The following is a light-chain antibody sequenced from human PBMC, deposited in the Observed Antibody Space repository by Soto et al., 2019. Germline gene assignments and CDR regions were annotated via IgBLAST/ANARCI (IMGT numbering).Light chain of an antibody. V-gene: IGKV3-15*01. CDR3: HQYNTGLRT. J-gene: IGKJ1*01. CDR2: GAS. Sequence: TVMTQSPATLSMSPGDRAALSCRASLNVATNMAWYQQKPGQAPRLLIYGASIRATGVPARFPGSGSGTEFTLTINNLQSEDFAVYYCHQYNTGLRTFGRGTRVEV. CDR1: LNVATN.